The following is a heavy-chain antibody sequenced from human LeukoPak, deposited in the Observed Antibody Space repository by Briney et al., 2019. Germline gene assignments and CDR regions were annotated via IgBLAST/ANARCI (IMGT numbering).Heavy chain of an antibody. V-gene: IGHV1-8*02. CDR3: ARVDYYDSDWFDP. J-gene: IGHJ5*02. CDR1: GYTFTGHY. CDR2: MNPNSGNT. D-gene: IGHD3-22*01. Sequence: ASVKVSCKASGYTFTGHYMHWARQAPGQGLEWMGWMNPNSGNTGYAQKFQGRVTMTRNTSISTAYMELSSLRSEDTAVYYCARVDYYDSDWFDPWGQGTLVTVSS.